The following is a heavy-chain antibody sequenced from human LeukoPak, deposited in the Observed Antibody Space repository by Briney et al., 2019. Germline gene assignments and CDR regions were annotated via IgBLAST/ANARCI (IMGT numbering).Heavy chain of an antibody. CDR1: GFTFSSYP. J-gene: IGHJ4*02. V-gene: IGHV3-30-3*01. Sequence: GGSLRLSCAASGFTFSSYPMHWVRQAPGKGLEWVALISYDGTNKYYADSVKGRFTISRDNSKNRLYLRMNSLRAEDTTVYYCARNGWFGESPTTYYFDYWGQGTLVTVSS. CDR3: ARNGWFGESPTTYYFDY. CDR2: ISYDGTNK. D-gene: IGHD3-10*01.